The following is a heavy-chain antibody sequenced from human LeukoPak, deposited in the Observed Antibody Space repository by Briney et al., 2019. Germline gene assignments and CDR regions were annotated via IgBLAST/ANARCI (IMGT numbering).Heavy chain of an antibody. CDR1: GFTFSSYG. V-gene: IGHV3-33*06. Sequence: PGGSLRLSCAASGFTFSSYGMHWVRQAPGKGPEWVAVIWYDGSNKYYADSVKGRFTISRDNSKNTLYLQMNSLRAEDTAVYYCAKDPGYDFWSGYFGYWGQGTLVTVSS. J-gene: IGHJ4*02. CDR3: AKDPGYDFWSGYFGY. D-gene: IGHD3-3*01. CDR2: IWYDGSNK.